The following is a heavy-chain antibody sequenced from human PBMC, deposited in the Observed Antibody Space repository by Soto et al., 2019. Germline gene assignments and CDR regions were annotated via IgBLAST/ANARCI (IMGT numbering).Heavy chain of an antibody. V-gene: IGHV4-30-2*01. CDR2: IYHSGST. CDR3: ARVTTVTSFDY. D-gene: IGHD4-4*01. J-gene: IGHJ4*02. Sequence: PSETLSLTCAVSGGSISSGGYSWSWIRQPPGKGLEWIGYIYHSGSTYYNPSLKSRVTISVDTSKNQFSLKLSSVTAADTAVYYCARVTTVTSFDYWGQGTLVTVSS. CDR1: GGSISSGGYS.